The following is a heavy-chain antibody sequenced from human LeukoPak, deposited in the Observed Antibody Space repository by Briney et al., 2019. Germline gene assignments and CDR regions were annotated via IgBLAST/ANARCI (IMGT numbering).Heavy chain of an antibody. Sequence: SETLSLTCAVSGGSVSSGSYSWSWIRQPPGKGLEWIGYIFYTGSTYHSPSLKSRLTIAVDSSKNQFSLKLSSVTAADTAVYYCARGAGSTISNDAFDIWGQGTMVTVSS. CDR2: IFYTGST. CDR1: GGSVSSGSYS. D-gene: IGHD2-15*01. CDR3: ARGAGSTISNDAFDI. V-gene: IGHV4-30-4*07. J-gene: IGHJ3*02.